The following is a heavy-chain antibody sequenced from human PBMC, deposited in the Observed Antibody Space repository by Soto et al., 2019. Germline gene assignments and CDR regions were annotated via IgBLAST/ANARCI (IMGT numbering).Heavy chain of an antibody. CDR1: GYTFTSYY. Sequence: QAQLVQSGAEVKKPGASVKVSCEASGYTFTSYYMHWVRQAPGQGLEWMGWINPNSGHTKYAQKFRGRVTMTRDTSTTTAYMEGKMLTSDDTAVYYCARQLAYCGGDCFTDPVDYWGQGTLVTVSS. CDR2: INPNSGHT. J-gene: IGHJ4*02. V-gene: IGHV1-2*02. CDR3: ARQLAYCGGDCFTDPVDY. D-gene: IGHD2-21*02.